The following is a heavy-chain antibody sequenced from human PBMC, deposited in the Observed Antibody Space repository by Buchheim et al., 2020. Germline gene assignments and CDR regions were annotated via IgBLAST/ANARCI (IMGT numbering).Heavy chain of an antibody. CDR3: ARGDWTDY. J-gene: IGHJ4*02. D-gene: IGHD2-21*02. CDR1: GYTFTAYY. V-gene: IGHV1-2*02. Sequence: QVQLVQSGAEVKKPGASVKVSCKTSGYTFTAYYMHWVRQAPGQGLEWMGWVNPTGGGPNYAQKLQGRVTMTRDSSISTAYMELSRLTSDDTAVYYCARGDWTDYWGQGTL. CDR2: VNPTGGGP.